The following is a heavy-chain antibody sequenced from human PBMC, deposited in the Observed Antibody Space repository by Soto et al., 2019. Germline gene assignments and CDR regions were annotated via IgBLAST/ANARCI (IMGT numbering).Heavy chain of an antibody. V-gene: IGHV3-30*18. D-gene: IGHD6-19*01. CDR3: AKDDHFSGWSVQHYYYGMDV. Sequence: GGSLRLSCAASGFTFSSYGMHWVRQAPGKGLEWVAVISYDGSNKYYADSVKGRFTISRDNSKNTLYLKMNSWRAEDTAVYYCAKDDHFSGWSVQHYYYGMDVWGQGTTVTVSS. CDR2: ISYDGSNK. J-gene: IGHJ6*02. CDR1: GFTFSSYG.